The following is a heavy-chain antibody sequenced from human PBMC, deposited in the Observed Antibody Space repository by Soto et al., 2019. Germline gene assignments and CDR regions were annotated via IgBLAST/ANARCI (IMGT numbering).Heavy chain of an antibody. Sequence: QVQLVQSGAEVKKPGSSVKVSCKASGGTFSSYAISWVRQAPGQGLEWMGGIIPIFGTANYAQKFQGRVTITADESTSTAYMVVSSQRSEDTAVYYCARDGRSYYDFWSGYANWFDPWGQGTLVTVSS. V-gene: IGHV1-69*01. CDR3: ARDGRSYYDFWSGYANWFDP. CDR2: IIPIFGTA. CDR1: GGTFSSYA. D-gene: IGHD3-3*01. J-gene: IGHJ5*02.